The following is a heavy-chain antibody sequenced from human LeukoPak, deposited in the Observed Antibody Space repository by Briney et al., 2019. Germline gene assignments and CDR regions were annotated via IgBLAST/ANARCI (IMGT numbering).Heavy chain of an antibody. CDR2: ISGSGGAT. J-gene: IGHJ4*02. D-gene: IGHD2-2*01. CDR1: GFSFSTYA. Sequence: PGGSLTLSCAASGFSFSTYAMNWVRQSPGKGLEWLPVISGSGGATYYADSVKGRFTISRDNSKNTLYLQMNSLTAEDTAIYYCAKDSCASTSCYWDYWGQGTLVTVSS. V-gene: IGHV3-23*01. CDR3: AKDSCASTSCYWDY.